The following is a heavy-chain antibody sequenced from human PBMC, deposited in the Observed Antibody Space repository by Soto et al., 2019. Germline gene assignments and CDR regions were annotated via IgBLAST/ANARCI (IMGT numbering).Heavy chain of an antibody. Sequence: QVQLVQSGAEVKKPGSSVKVSCKASGGTFSSYAISWVRQAPGQGLEWMGGIIPIFGTANYAQKFQGRVTIAAVATTRPTSLELRSLEFKGTAVYYGEKRGMAYYARPVPERYFQHWGQGTLVPV. V-gene: IGHV1-69*12. CDR1: GGTFSSYA. J-gene: IGHJ1*01. CDR3: EKRGMAYYARPVPERYFQH. D-gene: IGHD3-16*01. CDR2: IIPIFGTA.